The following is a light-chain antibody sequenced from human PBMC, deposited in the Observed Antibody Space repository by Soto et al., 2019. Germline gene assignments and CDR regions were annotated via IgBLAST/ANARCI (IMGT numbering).Light chain of an antibody. J-gene: IGLJ3*02. CDR1: SSDVGDYNY. V-gene: IGLV2-11*01. Sequence: QSALTQPRSVSGSPGQSVTISCTGTSSDVGDYNYVSWYQQHPGKAPKLLIYAVNMRPSGFPDRFSGSNSGNTASLTISGLQDDDEADYSCCSYAGSHTWVFGGGTKLTVL. CDR2: AVN. CDR3: CSYAGSHTWV.